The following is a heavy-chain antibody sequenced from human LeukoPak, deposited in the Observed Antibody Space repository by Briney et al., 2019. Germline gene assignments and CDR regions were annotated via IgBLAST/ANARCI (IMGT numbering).Heavy chain of an antibody. V-gene: IGHV1-69*04. D-gene: IGHD3-16*01. J-gene: IGHJ4*02. CDR1: GDTFSSCA. CDR2: STPFLGIA. Sequence: GASVKVSCKASGDTFSSCAINWVRQAPGQGPEWMGRSTPFLGIANYPQKFQGRVTITADESTTTVYMELSSLRSEDTAVYYCAREACREVGLMWPRLGGQDCRYDHWGQGTLVTVSS. CDR3: AREACREVGLMWPRLGGQDCRYDH.